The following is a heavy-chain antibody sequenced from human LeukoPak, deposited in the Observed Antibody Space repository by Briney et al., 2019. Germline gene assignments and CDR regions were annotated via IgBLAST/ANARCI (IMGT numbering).Heavy chain of an antibody. CDR2: IYYNGST. V-gene: IGHV4-59*01. CDR1: GGSISSYY. CDR3: AREGIAAAGTDYYYGMDV. Sequence: SETLSLTCTVSGGSISSYYWSWIRQPPGKGLEWIGYIYYNGSTNYNPSLKSRVTISVDTSKNQFSLKLSSVTAADTAVYYCAREGIAAAGTDYYYGMDVWGKGTTVTVSS. J-gene: IGHJ6*04. D-gene: IGHD6-13*01.